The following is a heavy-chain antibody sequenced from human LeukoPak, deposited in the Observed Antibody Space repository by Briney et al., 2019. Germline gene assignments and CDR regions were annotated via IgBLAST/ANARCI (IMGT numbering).Heavy chain of an antibody. CDR2: IYYSGST. V-gene: IGHV4-59*01. CDR1: GDSISSYY. Sequence: PSETLSLTCTVSGDSISSYYWSWIRQPPGKGLEWIGHIYYSGSTNYNPSLKSRVTISVDMSKNQFSLKLTSVTAADTAVYYCARTLWFGEFNWFDPWGQGTLVTVSS. CDR3: ARTLWFGEFNWFDP. D-gene: IGHD3-10*01. J-gene: IGHJ5*02.